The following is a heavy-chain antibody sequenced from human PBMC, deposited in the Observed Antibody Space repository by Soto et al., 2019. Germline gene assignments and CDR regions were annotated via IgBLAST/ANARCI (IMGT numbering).Heavy chain of an antibody. J-gene: IGHJ4*02. CDR2: IYPGDSGT. V-gene: IGHV5-51*01. Sequence: GESLKISCKGSGYSFTSYWIGWVRQMPGKGLEWMGIIYPGDSGTRYSPSFQGQVTITADKSISTAYLQWISRKAADNAVDYCARGGDSSGYFLDFDYWGQGTLVTVYS. D-gene: IGHD3-22*01. CDR1: GYSFTSYW. CDR3: ARGGDSSGYFLDFDY.